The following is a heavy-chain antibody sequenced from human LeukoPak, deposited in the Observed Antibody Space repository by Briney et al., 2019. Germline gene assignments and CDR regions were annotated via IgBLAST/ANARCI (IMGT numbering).Heavy chain of an antibody. J-gene: IGHJ4*02. Sequence: ASVKVSCKASGGTFNGYAITWVRQAPGQGLEWMGGIIPLFNTANYAQKFQGRVTITADESTTTAYMELSSLRSEDTAVYYCARGIKLWFYFDSWGQGTLVTVSS. V-gene: IGHV1-69*13. CDR2: IIPLFNTA. CDR3: ARGIKLWFYFDS. CDR1: GGTFNGYA. D-gene: IGHD5-18*01.